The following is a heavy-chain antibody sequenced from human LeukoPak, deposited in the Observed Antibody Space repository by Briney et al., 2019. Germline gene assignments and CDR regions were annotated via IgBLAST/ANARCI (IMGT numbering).Heavy chain of an antibody. CDR3: VSFYETY. J-gene: IGHJ4*02. Sequence: GGSLRLSCAASGNYWMHWVRQAPGQGLVWVSHINSDGSWTSYADSVKGRFTISKDNAKNTVYLQMNSLRAEDTAVYYCVSFYETYWGRGTLVTVSS. CDR2: INSDGSWT. CDR1: GNYW. D-gene: IGHD2/OR15-2a*01. V-gene: IGHV3-74*01.